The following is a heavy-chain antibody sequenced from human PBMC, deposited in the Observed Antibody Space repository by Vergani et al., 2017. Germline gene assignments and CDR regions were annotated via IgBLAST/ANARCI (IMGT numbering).Heavy chain of an antibody. V-gene: IGHV1-69*08. Sequence: QVQLVQSGAEVKKPGSSVKVSCKASGGTFSSYTISWVRQAPGQGLEWMGRIIPILGIANYAQKFQGRVTITADKSTSTAYMELNSLRSEDTAVYYCARDADLGYCSSTSCYDNWFDPWGQGTLVTVSS. CDR2: IIPILGIA. CDR3: ARDADLGYCSSTSCYDNWFDP. J-gene: IGHJ5*02. D-gene: IGHD2-2*01. CDR1: GGTFSSYT.